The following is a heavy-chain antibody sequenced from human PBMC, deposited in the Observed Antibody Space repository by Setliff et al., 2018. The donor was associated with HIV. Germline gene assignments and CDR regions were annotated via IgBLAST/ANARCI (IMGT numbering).Heavy chain of an antibody. CDR2: IKQDGSEK. J-gene: IGHJ4*02. D-gene: IGHD1-7*01. CDR1: GLIFSSYW. CDR3: ATDRGTY. V-gene: IGHV3-7*03. Sequence: LRLSCAASGLIFSSYWMSWVRQAPGRGLEWVANIKQDGSEKYYVDSVKGRFTISRDNAKNSLYLQMNSLRAEDTAVYYCATDRGTYWGQGTLVTVSS.